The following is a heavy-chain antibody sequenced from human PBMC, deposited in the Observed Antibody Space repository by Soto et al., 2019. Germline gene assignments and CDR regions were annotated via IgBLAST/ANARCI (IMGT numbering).Heavy chain of an antibody. D-gene: IGHD3-9*01. CDR1: GGSTSSGGYY. J-gene: IGHJ5*02. CDR3: ARESPYDILTGYSGSWFDP. CDR2: IYYSGST. V-gene: IGHV4-31*03. Sequence: SETLSLTCTVSGGSTSSGGYYWSWIRQHPGKGLEWIGYIYYSGSTYYNPSLKSRVTISVDTSKNQFSLKLSSVTAADTAVYYCARESPYDILTGYSGSWFDPWGQGTLVTVSS.